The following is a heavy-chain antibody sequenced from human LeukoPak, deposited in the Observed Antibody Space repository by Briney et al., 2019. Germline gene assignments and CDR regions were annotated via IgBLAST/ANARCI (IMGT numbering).Heavy chain of an antibody. CDR2: IWYDGSNK. J-gene: IGHJ3*02. Sequence: GGSLRLSCAASGFTFSSYGMHRVRQAPGKGLEWVAVIWYDGSNKYYADSVKGRFTISRDNSKNTLYLQMNSLRAEDTAVYYCAKDLIYSSGWYKGSDAFDIWGQGTMVTVSS. D-gene: IGHD6-19*01. CDR3: AKDLIYSSGWYKGSDAFDI. V-gene: IGHV3-33*06. CDR1: GFTFSSYG.